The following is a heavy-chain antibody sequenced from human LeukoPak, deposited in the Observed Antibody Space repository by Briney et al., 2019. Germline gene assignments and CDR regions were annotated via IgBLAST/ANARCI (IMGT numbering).Heavy chain of an antibody. CDR1: GFTFSSYG. CDR3: AKDTVLLWFGELLTDDAFDI. D-gene: IGHD3-10*01. J-gene: IGHJ3*02. V-gene: IGHV3-30*02. Sequence: PGGSLRLSCAASGFTFSSYGMHWVRQAPGKGLEWVAFIRYDGGNKKYADSVKGRFTISRDNSKNTLSLQMNCLRAEDTAVYYCAKDTVLLWFGELLTDDAFDIWGQGTMVTVSS. CDR2: IRYDGGNK.